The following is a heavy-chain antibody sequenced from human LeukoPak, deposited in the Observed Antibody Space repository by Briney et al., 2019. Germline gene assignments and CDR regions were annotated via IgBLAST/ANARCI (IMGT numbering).Heavy chain of an antibody. D-gene: IGHD3-22*01. J-gene: IGHJ4*02. CDR1: GFNFDAYG. V-gene: IGHV3-20*04. CDR3: ARANYYDSSGYNFFDN. CDR2: INWSGGIS. Sequence: PGGSLRLSCAASGFNFDAYGMNWVRQAPGKGLEWVSGINWSGGISHYADSVKGRFTISRDNAKKSVSLQMNSLRAEDTAFYYCARANYYDSSGYNFFDNWGRGTLVTVSS.